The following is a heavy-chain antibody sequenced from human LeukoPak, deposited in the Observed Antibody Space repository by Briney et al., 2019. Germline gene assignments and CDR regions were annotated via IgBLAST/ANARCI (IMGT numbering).Heavy chain of an antibody. V-gene: IGHV4-34*01. CDR2: INHSGST. J-gene: IGHJ4*02. CDR1: GGSFSGYY. D-gene: IGHD4-11*01. Sequence: SETLSLTCAVYGGSFSGYYWSWIRQPPGKGLEWIGEINHSGSTNYNPSLKSRVTISVDTSKNQFSLKLSSVTAADTAVYYCAGGDYSKAGFDYWGQGTLVTVSS. CDR3: AGGDYSKAGFDY.